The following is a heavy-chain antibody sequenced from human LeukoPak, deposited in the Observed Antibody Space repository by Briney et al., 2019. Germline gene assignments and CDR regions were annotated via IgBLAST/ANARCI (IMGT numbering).Heavy chain of an antibody. J-gene: IGHJ5*01. D-gene: IGHD3-22*01. V-gene: IGHV3-23*01. Sequence: GGSLRLSCAASGFTFSIYAMSRVRQAPGKGLEWVSSITSRDGGTFYTDPVKGRFTISRDNSKNMLYLQMNSLRAEDTAIYYCAKDRPNYYESNGDYYRRNGDSWGQGTQVTVSS. CDR3: AKDRPNYYESNGDYYRRNGDS. CDR2: ITSRDGGT. CDR1: GFTFSIYA.